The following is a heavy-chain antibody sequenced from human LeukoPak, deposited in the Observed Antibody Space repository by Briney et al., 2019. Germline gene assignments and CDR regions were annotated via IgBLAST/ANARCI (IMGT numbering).Heavy chain of an antibody. V-gene: IGHV3-7*03. Sequence: GGSLRLSCAASGFMFSSNWMSWVRLAPGKGLEWVANIKEDGTESYYVDSVKGRFTISRDNAKNSLYLQMNSLRVEDTAVYYCAKEGRSLQTYWGQGTLVTVSS. D-gene: IGHD5-24*01. CDR2: IKEDGTES. CDR1: GFMFSSNW. J-gene: IGHJ4*02. CDR3: AKEGRSLQTY.